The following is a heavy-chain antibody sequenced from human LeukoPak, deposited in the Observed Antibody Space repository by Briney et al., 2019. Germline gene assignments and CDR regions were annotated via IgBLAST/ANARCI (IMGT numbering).Heavy chain of an antibody. V-gene: IGHV1-2*02. J-gene: IGHJ4*02. D-gene: IGHD2-2*01. CDR1: GYTFTGYY. CDR2: INPNSGGT. Sequence: GASVKVSCKASGYTFTGYYMHWVRQAPGQGLEWMGWINPNSGGTHYAQKFQGRVTMTRDTSISTAYMELSRLRSDDTAVYYCARARSGYCSSTSCPNPDYWGQGTLVTVSS. CDR3: ARARSGYCSSTSCPNPDY.